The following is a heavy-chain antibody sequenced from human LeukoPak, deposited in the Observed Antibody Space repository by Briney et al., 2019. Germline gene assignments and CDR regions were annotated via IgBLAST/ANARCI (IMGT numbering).Heavy chain of an antibody. J-gene: IGHJ4*02. V-gene: IGHV1-2*02. CDR2: INPNSGGT. D-gene: IGHD3-22*01. CDR1: GYTFTGYY. CDR3: ARAYPTYYYDSSGYYFDY. Sequence: ASVKVSCKASGYTFTGYYMHWVRQAPGQGLEWMGWINPNSGGTNYAQKFQGRVTMTRDTSISTAYMELSRLRSDDTAMYYCARAYPTYYYDSSGYYFDYWGQGTLVTVSS.